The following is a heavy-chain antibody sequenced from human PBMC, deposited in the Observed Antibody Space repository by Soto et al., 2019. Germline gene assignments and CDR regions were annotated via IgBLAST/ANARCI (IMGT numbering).Heavy chain of an antibody. V-gene: IGHV4-30-2*01. CDR2: ISHTGST. CDR1: GGSISSGGYS. D-gene: IGHD3-10*01. J-gene: IGHJ4*02. Sequence: QLQLQESGSGLVKPSQTLSLTCAVSGGSISSGGYSWSWIRQPPGKGLEWIGYISHTGSTYYNPSRKSRVTIAIDRAKNQFSLKLSSVTAADTAVYYCARGGGFLGYWGQGTLVTVSS. CDR3: ARGGGFLGY.